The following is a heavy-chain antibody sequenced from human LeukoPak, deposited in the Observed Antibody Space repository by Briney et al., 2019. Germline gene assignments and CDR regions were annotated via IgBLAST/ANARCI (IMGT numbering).Heavy chain of an antibody. Sequence: PGGSLRLSCAASGFTFSSYWMHWIRQPPGKGLEWIGYIYYSGSTNYNPSLKSRVTISVDTSKNQFSLKLSSVTAADTAVYYCARGSGNLYFDYWGQGTLVTVSS. J-gene: IGHJ4*02. CDR1: GFTFSSYW. D-gene: IGHD6-25*01. CDR3: ARGSGNLYFDY. CDR2: IYYSGST. V-gene: IGHV4-59*01.